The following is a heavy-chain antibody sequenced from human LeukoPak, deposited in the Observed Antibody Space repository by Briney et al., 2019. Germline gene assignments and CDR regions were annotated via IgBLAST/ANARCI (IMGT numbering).Heavy chain of an antibody. Sequence: SETLSLTCAVYGGSFSGYYWSWIRQPPRKRLEWIGEINHSGSTNYNPSLKSRVTISVDTSKNQFSLKLSSVTAADTAVYYCARGFMGSYYYYGMDVWGQGTTVTVSS. V-gene: IGHV4-34*01. D-gene: IGHD1-26*01. CDR1: GGSFSGYY. CDR2: INHSGST. CDR3: ARGFMGSYYYYGMDV. J-gene: IGHJ6*02.